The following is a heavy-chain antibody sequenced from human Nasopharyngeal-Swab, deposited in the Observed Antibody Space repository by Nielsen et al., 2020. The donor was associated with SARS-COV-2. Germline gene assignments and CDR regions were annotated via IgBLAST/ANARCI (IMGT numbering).Heavy chain of an antibody. CDR2: IYYSGST. CDR3: ARSHSGYDLSFDY. J-gene: IGHJ4*02. V-gene: IGHV4-31*03. D-gene: IGHD5-12*01. CDR1: GGSISSGGYY. Sequence: SETLSLTCTVSGGSISSGGYYWSWIRQHPGKGLEWIGYIYYSGSTYYNSSLKSRVTISVDTSKNQFSLKLSSVTAADTAVYYCARSHSGYDLSFDYWGQGTLVTVSS.